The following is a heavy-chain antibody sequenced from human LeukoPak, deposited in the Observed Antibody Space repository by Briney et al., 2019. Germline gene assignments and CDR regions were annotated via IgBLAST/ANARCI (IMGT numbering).Heavy chain of an antibody. CDR3: ARGRPHGNDY. CDR1: RFSFNTYW. CDR2: IASDGSST. D-gene: IGHD4-23*01. V-gene: IGHV3-74*01. J-gene: IGHJ4*02. Sequence: GGSLRLSSAASRFSFNTYWMHWVRQAPGMGLVWVSRIASDGSSTTYADSVKGRFSISRDNAKNTLYLQMNRLRVEDTVVYYCARGRPHGNDYWGQGTLVTVSS.